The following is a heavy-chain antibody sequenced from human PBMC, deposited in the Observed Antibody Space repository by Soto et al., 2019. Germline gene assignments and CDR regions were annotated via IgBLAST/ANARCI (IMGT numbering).Heavy chain of an antibody. Sequence: SETLSLTCTVSGGSISSYYWSWIRQPPGKGLEWIGYIYYSGSTNYNPSLKSRVTISVDTSKNQFSLKLSSVTAADTAVYYCARGSSSWDGDYDYWGQGTLVTVSS. CDR3: ARGSSSWDGDYDY. V-gene: IGHV4-59*01. CDR1: GGSISSYY. CDR2: IYYSGST. J-gene: IGHJ4*02. D-gene: IGHD6-13*01.